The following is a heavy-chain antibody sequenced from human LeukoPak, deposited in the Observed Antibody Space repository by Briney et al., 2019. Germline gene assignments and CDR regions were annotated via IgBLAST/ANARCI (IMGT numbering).Heavy chain of an antibody. J-gene: IGHJ4*02. D-gene: IGHD6-13*01. Sequence: PSETLSLTCTVSGGSISSSSYYWGWIRQPPGKGLEWIGSIHYSGSTYYNPSLESRVTISVDTSKDQFSLKLSSVTAADTAVYYRAGGFNSRGLYWGQGTLVTVSS. CDR1: GGSISSSSYY. CDR3: AGGFNSRGLY. CDR2: IHYSGST. V-gene: IGHV4-39*01.